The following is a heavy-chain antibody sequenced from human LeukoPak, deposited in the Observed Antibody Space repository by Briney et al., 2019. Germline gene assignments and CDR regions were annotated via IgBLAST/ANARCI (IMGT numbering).Heavy chain of an antibody. J-gene: IGHJ4*02. CDR2: IGGSGGST. CDR3: AKNSGWLAHFDY. Sequence: GGSLRLSCAASGFTFSSYAMSWVRQAPGKGLEWVSAIGGSGGSTFYADSVKGRFTISRDNSKNTLYLQMNSLRAEDTAVYYCAKNSGWLAHFDYWGQGTLVTVSS. V-gene: IGHV3-23*01. D-gene: IGHD6-19*01. CDR1: GFTFSSYA.